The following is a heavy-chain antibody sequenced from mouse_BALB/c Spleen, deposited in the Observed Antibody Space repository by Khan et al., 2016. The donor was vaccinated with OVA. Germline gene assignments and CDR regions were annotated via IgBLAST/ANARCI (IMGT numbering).Heavy chain of an antibody. CDR1: GYTFSSYW. J-gene: IGHJ3*01. V-gene: IGHV1-9*01. CDR3: ARYYGSSYWFAY. CDR2: ILPGSGST. Sequence: QVQLQQPGAELMKPGASVKISCKATGYTFSSYWIEWVKQRPGHGLEWIGEILPGSGSTNYNEKFKGKATFTADTSSNTAYMQLSSLTSEDSAVYYCARYYGSSYWFAYWGQGTLVTVSA. D-gene: IGHD1-1*01.